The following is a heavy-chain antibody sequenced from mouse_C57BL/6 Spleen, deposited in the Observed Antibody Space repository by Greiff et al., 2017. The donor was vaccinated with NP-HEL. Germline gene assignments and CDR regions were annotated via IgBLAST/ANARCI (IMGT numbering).Heavy chain of an antibody. J-gene: IGHJ4*01. CDR3: ARETGYLTGKGAMDY. D-gene: IGHD4-1*01. V-gene: IGHV1-64*01. CDR2: IHPNSGST. CDR1: GYTFTSYW. Sequence: QVQLQQPGAELVKPGASVKLSCKASGYTFTSYWMHWVKQRPGQGLEWIGMIHPNSGSTNYNEKFKSKATLTVDKSSSTAYMQLSSLTSEDSAVYYCARETGYLTGKGAMDYWGQGTSVTVSS.